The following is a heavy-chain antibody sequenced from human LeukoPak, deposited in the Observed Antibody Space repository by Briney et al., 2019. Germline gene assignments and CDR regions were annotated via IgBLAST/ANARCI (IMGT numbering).Heavy chain of an antibody. V-gene: IGHV3-11*05. D-gene: IGHD1-14*01. CDR1: GFTFKDFY. CDR2: VNHLGSQT. CDR3: VRARFTTFVYY. J-gene: IGHJ4*02. Sequence: GGSLRLSCAASGFTFKDFYMSWVRQAPGKGLEWVSYVNHLGSQTDYADSVKGRFTISRDNAKNSLSLQMNNLSVDDTAVYYCVRARFTTFVYYWGQGTLVTVSS.